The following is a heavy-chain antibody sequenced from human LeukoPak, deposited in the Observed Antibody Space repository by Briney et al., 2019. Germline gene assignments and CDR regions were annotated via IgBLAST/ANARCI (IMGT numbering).Heavy chain of an antibody. CDR2: ISYDGSNT. D-gene: IGHD3-3*01. J-gene: IGHJ5*02. CDR1: GFIFSNYA. V-gene: IGHV3-30*18. CDR3: AKVIDAFDFWSAAFDP. Sequence: GGPLRLSCVTHGFIFSNYAMHWVRQAPGKGLEWVGVISYDGSNTFYADSVKGRFTISRDNSKNTLYVQVNSLRAEDTAVYYCAKVIDAFDFWSAAFDPWGQGTLVTVSS.